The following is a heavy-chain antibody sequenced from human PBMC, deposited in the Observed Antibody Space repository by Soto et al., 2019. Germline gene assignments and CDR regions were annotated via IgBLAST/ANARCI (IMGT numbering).Heavy chain of an antibody. CDR2: IIPIFGTA. CDR1: GGTISSYA. CDR3: ASWKDYDSSGYYFDY. V-gene: IGHV1-69*13. J-gene: IGHJ4*02. D-gene: IGHD3-22*01. Sequence: SVTVSCQTSGGTISSYAISWVRQAPGQGLEWMGGIIPIFGTANYAQKFQGRVTITADESTSTAYMELSSLRSEDTAVYYCASWKDYDSSGYYFDYWGQGTLVTVSS.